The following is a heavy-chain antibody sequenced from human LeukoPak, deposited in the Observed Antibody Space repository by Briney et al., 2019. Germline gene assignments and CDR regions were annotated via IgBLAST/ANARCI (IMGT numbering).Heavy chain of an antibody. Sequence: SETLSLTCTVSGGSISSYYWSWIRQPPGKGLEWIGYIYYSGRTNYNPSLKSRVTFPVDTSMNQFSLKLSSVTAADTAVYYCARERAVADYFDYWGQGTLVTVSS. CDR2: IYYSGRT. J-gene: IGHJ4*02. CDR1: GGSISSYY. D-gene: IGHD6-19*01. V-gene: IGHV4-59*01. CDR3: ARERAVADYFDY.